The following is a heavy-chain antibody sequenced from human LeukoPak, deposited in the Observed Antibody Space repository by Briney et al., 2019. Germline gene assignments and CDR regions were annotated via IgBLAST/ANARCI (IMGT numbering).Heavy chain of an antibody. V-gene: IGHV3-9*03. Sequence: GGSLRLSCAASGFTFDDYAMHWVRQAPGKGLEWVSGISWNSGSIGYADSVKGRFTISRDNAKNSLYLQINSLRAEDMALYYCAKDMYSSGWYYFDYWGQGTLVTVSS. CDR2: ISWNSGSI. D-gene: IGHD6-19*01. J-gene: IGHJ4*02. CDR3: AKDMYSSGWYYFDY. CDR1: GFTFDDYA.